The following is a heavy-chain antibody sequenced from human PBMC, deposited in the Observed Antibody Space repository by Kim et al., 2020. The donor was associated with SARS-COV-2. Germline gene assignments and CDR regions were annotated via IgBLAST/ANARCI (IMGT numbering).Heavy chain of an antibody. V-gene: IGHV4-39*01. D-gene: IGHD6-19*01. CDR2: LYYSGIT. CDR3: ASSYSSGWSKFDP. CDR1: GGSISSSGYY. J-gene: IGHJ5*02. Sequence: SETLSLTCTVSGGSISSSGYYWGWMRQPPGQGLEWIGTLYYSGITYHNPSLKSRVTVTEDSSQRQCSLKLSSVTAADTAVYYCASSYSSGWSKFDPWGQGTLVTVSS.